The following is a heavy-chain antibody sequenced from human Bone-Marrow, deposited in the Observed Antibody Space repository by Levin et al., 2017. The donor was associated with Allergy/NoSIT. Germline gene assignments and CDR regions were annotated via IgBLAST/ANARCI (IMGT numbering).Heavy chain of an antibody. CDR3: TTYPLGI. CDR2: IKSESDGGTT. J-gene: IGHJ4*02. D-gene: IGHD7-27*01. CDR1: GFTFIKAW. V-gene: IGHV3-15*01. Sequence: GESLKISCTTSGFTFIKAWMSWARQTPGKGLEWVGRIKSESDGGTTDYASPVKDRFTIPRDDSKNTLYLQMNGLKTEDTGIYYCTTYPLGIWGRGTLVTVSS.